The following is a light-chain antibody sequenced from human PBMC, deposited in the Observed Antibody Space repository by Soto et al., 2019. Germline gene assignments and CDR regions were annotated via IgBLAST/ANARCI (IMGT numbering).Light chain of an antibody. Sequence: EIVLTQSPATLSLSPGERATLSCRASQSVSSYLACYQQKPGQAPELLIYDASNRATVIPARFSGSGSGTDFTLTISSLEAEDFAVYYCQQRSNWPLTFGGGTKVEIK. CDR2: DAS. CDR1: QSVSSY. V-gene: IGKV3-11*01. J-gene: IGKJ4*01. CDR3: QQRSNWPLT.